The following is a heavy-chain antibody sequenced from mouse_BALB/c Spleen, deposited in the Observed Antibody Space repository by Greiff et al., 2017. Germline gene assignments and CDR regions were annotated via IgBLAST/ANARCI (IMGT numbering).Heavy chain of an antibody. CDR3: TREDYRYDGFAY. CDR1: GYTFTSYY. Sequence: QVQLQQPGAELVKPGASVKLSCKASGYTFTSYYMYWVKQRPGQGLEWIGGINPSNGGTNFNEKFKSKATLTVDKSSSTAYMQLSSLTSEDSAVYYCTREDYRYDGFAYWGQGTLVTVSA. V-gene: IGHV1S81*02. D-gene: IGHD2-14*01. CDR2: INPSNGGT. J-gene: IGHJ3*01.